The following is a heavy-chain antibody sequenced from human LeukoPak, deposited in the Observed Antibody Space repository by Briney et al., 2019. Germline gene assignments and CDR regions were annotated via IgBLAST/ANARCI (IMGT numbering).Heavy chain of an antibody. CDR2: ISSSGTTI. J-gene: IGHJ4*02. Sequence: GGSLRLSCAAAGFTFSGHEMNWVRQAPGKGLEGVSYISSSGTTIYYADSVKGRFTISRDNAKNSLYLQMNSLRAEDTAVYYCARTDSGGFYPQHDCWGQGTLVTVSS. CDR1: GFTFSGHE. CDR3: ARTDSGGFYPQHDC. V-gene: IGHV3-48*03. D-gene: IGHD3-22*01.